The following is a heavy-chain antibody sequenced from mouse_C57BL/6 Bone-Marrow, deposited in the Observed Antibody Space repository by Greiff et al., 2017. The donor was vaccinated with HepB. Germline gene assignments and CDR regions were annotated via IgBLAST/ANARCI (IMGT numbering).Heavy chain of an antibody. Sequence: VKLVESGPELVKPGASVKISCKASGYAFSSSWMNWVKQRPGKGLEWIGRIYPGDGDTNYNGKFKGKATLTADKSSSTAYMQLSSLTSEDSAVYFCAIITTVVAKDFDYWGQGTTLTVSS. V-gene: IGHV1-82*01. CDR1: GYAFSSSW. J-gene: IGHJ2*01. D-gene: IGHD1-1*01. CDR2: IYPGDGDT. CDR3: AIITTVVAKDFDY.